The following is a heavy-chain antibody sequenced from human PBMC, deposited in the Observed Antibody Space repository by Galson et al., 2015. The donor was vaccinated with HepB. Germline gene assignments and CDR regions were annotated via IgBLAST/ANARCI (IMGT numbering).Heavy chain of an antibody. D-gene: IGHD5-24*01. V-gene: IGHV4-4*07. J-gene: IGHJ2*01. CDR2: IYISGTT. CDR1: GGSISHYY. CDR3: ARGGGGAIITDWHFDL. Sequence: SETLSLTCNVSGGSISHYYWSWIRQSAEKGLEWIGRIYISGTTNYNPSLESRVTMSVDTSKNQISLNLTSVTAADTAFYYCARGGGGAIITDWHFDLWGRGTLVTVSS.